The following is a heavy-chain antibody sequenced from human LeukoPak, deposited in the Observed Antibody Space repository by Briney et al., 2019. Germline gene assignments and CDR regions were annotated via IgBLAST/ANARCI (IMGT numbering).Heavy chain of an antibody. J-gene: IGHJ6*03. V-gene: IGHV3-30*02. CDR3: AKEPLPMHGYYYYMDV. Sequence: GGSLRLSCAASGFTFSSYGMHWVRQAPGKGLEWVAFIRYGGSNKYYADSVKGRFTISRDNSKNTLFLQMNSLRVEDTAVYYCAKEPLPMHGYYYYMDVWGKGTTVTVSS. CDR1: GFTFSSYG. CDR2: IRYGGSNK.